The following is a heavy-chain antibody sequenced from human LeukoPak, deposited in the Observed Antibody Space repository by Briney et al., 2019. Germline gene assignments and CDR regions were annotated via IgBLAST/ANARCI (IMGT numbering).Heavy chain of an antibody. CDR3: ARGTPEYCSGGSCYYPPSFYYYMDV. CDR1: GGSFSGYY. V-gene: IGHV4-34*01. J-gene: IGHJ6*03. D-gene: IGHD2-15*01. Sequence: SETLSLTCAVYGGSFSGYYWSWIRQPPGKGLEWIGEINHSGSTNYNPSLKSRVTISVDTSKNQLSLKLSSVTAADTAVYYCARGTPEYCSGGSCYYPPSFYYYMDVWGKGTTVTVSS. CDR2: INHSGST.